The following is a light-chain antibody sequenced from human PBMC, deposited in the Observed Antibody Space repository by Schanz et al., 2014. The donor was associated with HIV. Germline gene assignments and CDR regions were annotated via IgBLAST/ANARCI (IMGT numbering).Light chain of an antibody. CDR2: GAS. CDR3: QQYGSSPWT. Sequence: EIVLTQSPDTLSLSPGERATLSCRASESISASYLAWYQQKPGQSPRLLIYGASNRATGIPDSFSGSGSGTDFTLTISRLEPEDFAVYYCQQYGSSPWTFGQGTKVEIK. CDR1: ESISASY. V-gene: IGKV3-20*01. J-gene: IGKJ1*01.